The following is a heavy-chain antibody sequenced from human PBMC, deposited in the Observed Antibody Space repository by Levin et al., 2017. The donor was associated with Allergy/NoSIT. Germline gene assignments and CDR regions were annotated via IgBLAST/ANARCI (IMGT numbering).Heavy chain of an antibody. V-gene: IGHV4-39*01. CDR3: ARHTALLWFEELVFDS. CDR2: IYYSGTT. D-gene: IGHD3-10*01. CDR1: GGSFITRSYF. J-gene: IGHJ4*02. Sequence: ESLKISCTVSGGSFITRSYFWAWLRQPPGKGLEWLGSIYYSGTTHYNPPLKSRLTISIDTSTNQFSLKLRSVTAADTAVYYCARHTALLWFEELVFDSWGQGNLVAVSS.